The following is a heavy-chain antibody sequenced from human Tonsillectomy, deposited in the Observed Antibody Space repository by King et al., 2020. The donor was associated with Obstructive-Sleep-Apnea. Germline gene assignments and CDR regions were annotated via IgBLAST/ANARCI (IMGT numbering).Heavy chain of an antibody. D-gene: IGHD3-22*01. CDR2: IFYSGST. Sequence: VQLQESGPGLVKPSETLSLTCTVSGGSISYYYWSWIRQPPGKGLEWIGYIFYSGSTNYNPSLKSRVTISVDTSNNQFSLKLSSVTAADTAVYNCARGHYYDYTGGFDYWGQGTLVTVSS. CDR3: ARGHYYDYTGGFDY. CDR1: GGSISYYY. V-gene: IGHV4-59*13. J-gene: IGHJ4*02.